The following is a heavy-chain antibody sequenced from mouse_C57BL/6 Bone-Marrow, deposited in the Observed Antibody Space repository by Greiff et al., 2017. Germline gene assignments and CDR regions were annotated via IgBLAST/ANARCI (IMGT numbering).Heavy chain of an antibody. D-gene: IGHD2-3*01. V-gene: IGHV1-82*01. CDR3: ARRVYDGSPFDY. Sequence: QVQLQQSGPELVKPGASVKISCKASGYAFSSSWMNWVKQRPGKGLEWIGRIYPGDGDTNYNGKFKGKATLTADKSSSTAYMQLSSLTSEDSAVYFCARRVYDGSPFDYWGQGTTLTVSS. CDR2: IYPGDGDT. J-gene: IGHJ2*01. CDR1: GYAFSSSW.